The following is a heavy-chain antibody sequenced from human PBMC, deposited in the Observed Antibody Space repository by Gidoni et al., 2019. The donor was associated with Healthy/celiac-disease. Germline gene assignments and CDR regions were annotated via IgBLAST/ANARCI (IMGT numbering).Heavy chain of an antibody. CDR1: GGSSSGYY. J-gene: IGHJ6*02. Sequence: QVQLQQWGAGLLKPSETLSLTCAVYGGSSSGYYWAWLRQPPGKGLEWIGEINHSGSTNYNPSLKSRVTISVDTSKNQFSLKLSSVTAADTAVYYCARGGGPITMVRGVIKAYYYGMDVWGQGTTVTVSS. CDR2: INHSGST. D-gene: IGHD3-10*01. CDR3: ARGGGPITMVRGVIKAYYYGMDV. V-gene: IGHV4-34*01.